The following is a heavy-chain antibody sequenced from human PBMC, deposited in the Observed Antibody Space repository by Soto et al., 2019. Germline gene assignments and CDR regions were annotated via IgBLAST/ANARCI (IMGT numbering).Heavy chain of an antibody. V-gene: IGHV5-51*01. D-gene: IGHD3-22*01. J-gene: IGHJ3*02. CDR1: GYRFSRYW. CDR3: ARVLVYFDSSGYGLEM. CDR2: IYPVDSDT. Sequence: PGESLKISCKASGYRFSRYWISWVRQMPGKGVEWMGIIYPVDSDTRYNPSFQGQVTISADHSISTAYLQWCSVKDSDTAMYSCARVLVYFDSSGYGLEMWGSGTMVS.